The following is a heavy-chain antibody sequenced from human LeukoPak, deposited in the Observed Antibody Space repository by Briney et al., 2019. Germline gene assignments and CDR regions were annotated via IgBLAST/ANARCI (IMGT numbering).Heavy chain of an antibody. V-gene: IGHV1-69*06. J-gene: IGHJ5*02. D-gene: IGHD3-3*01. CDR1: GGTFSSYA. CDR3: AGGNKPRPLVEWLLGALGWFDP. Sequence: SVKVSCNASGGTFSSYANSRRRQAPGQGLELKGGIIPICDTTNYAQKFQGRVTITADKSKNTAYMELSSLRSEDTAVYYCAGGNKPRPLVEWLLGALGWFDPWGQGTLVTV. CDR2: IIPICDTT.